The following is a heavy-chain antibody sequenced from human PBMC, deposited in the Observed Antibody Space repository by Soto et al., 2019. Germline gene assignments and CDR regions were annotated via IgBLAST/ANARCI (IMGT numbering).Heavy chain of an antibody. CDR1: GGTFSSYA. Sequence: SVKVSCKASGGTFSSYAISWVRQAPGQGLEWMGGIIPIFGTANYAQKFQGRVTITADESTSTAYMELSSLRSEDTAVYYCARERVLMVYADSRGAFDIWGQGTMVTVSS. CDR3: ARERVLMVYADSRGAFDI. D-gene: IGHD2-8*01. J-gene: IGHJ3*02. V-gene: IGHV1-69*13. CDR2: IIPIFGTA.